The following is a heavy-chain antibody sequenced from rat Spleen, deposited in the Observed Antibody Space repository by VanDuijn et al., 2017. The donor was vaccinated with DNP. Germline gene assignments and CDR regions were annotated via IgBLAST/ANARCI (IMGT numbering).Heavy chain of an antibody. J-gene: IGHJ4*01. CDR2: ISYDGLTT. Sequence: EVQLVESGGGLVQPGSPLKLSCAASGFTFSDYYMAWVRQAPTKGLEWVATISYDGLTTYYRDSVRGRFTISRDNAKSTLYLQMNSLRSEDTATYYCARKNNYDVMDAWGQGASVTVSS. CDR1: GFTFSDYY. CDR3: ARKNNYDVMDA. V-gene: IGHV5-29*01. D-gene: IGHD1-10*01.